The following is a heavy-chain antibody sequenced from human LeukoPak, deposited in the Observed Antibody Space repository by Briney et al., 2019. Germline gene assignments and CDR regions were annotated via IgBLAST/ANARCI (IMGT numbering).Heavy chain of an antibody. CDR2: IYYSGST. J-gene: IGHJ6*02. D-gene: IGHD4-17*01. V-gene: IGHV4-39*01. Sequence: SETLSLTCTVSGGSLSSSSYYWGWLRQPPGTGLEWIGSIYYSGSTYYNPSLKSRVTISVDTSKNQFSLKLSSVTAADTAVYYCARQHPDYGEGMDVWGQGTTVTVSS. CDR1: GGSLSSSSYY. CDR3: ARQHPDYGEGMDV.